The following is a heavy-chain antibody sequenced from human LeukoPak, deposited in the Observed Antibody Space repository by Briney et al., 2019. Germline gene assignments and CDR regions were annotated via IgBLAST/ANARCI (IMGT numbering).Heavy chain of an antibody. Sequence: SETLSLTCTVSGGSISSYYWSWIRQPPGKGLEWIGYIYYSGSTNYNPSLKSRVTISVDTSKNQFSLKLSSVTAADTAVYYCARHVGLYSGFDYWGRGTLVTVSS. D-gene: IGHD5-12*01. CDR2: IYYSGST. CDR3: ARHVGLYSGFDY. V-gene: IGHV4-59*08. CDR1: GGSISSYY. J-gene: IGHJ4*02.